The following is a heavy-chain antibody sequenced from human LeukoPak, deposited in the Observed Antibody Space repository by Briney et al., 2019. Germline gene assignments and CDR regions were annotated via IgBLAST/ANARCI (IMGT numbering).Heavy chain of an antibody. CDR3: GYTNNFYH. V-gene: IGHV3-7*01. Sequence: GESLRLSCVASGLSISGQWMNWVRQAPGQGLEWVANIKHDGSEEHYVDSVKGRFTISRDDGRNSVSLQMKSVRAEDTAVYYCGYTNNFYHWGQGTLVVVSS. CDR2: IKHDGSEE. CDR1: GLSISGQW. J-gene: IGHJ4*02. D-gene: IGHD3-16*02.